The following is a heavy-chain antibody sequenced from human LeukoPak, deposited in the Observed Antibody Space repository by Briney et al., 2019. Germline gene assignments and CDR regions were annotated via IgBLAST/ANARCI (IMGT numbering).Heavy chain of an antibody. D-gene: IGHD2-15*01. V-gene: IGHV1-18*04. CDR1: GYTFTGYY. Sequence: PAASVKVSCKASGYTFTGYYMHWVRQAPGQGLAWMGWISPHNGKTNYAQTLQGRVTLTTDTSTSTAHMELRNLTSDDTAVYYCARRGSCSGGSCFSPCGQGTLIIVSS. CDR2: ISPHNGKT. J-gene: IGHJ5*02. CDR3: ARRGSCSGGSCFSP.